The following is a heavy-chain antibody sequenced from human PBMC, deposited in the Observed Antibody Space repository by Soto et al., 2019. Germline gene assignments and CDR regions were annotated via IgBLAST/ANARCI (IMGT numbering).Heavy chain of an antibody. CDR1: GYTFTSYY. Sequence: ASVKVSCKASGYTFTSYYMHWVRQAPGQGLEWMGIINPSGGSTSYAQKFQGRVTMTRDTSTSTVYMELSSPRSEGTAVYYCARKTTVTTGRYYYYGMDVWGQGTTVTVSS. V-gene: IGHV1-46*01. J-gene: IGHJ6*02. D-gene: IGHD4-17*01. CDR2: INPSGGST. CDR3: ARKTTVTTGRYYYYGMDV.